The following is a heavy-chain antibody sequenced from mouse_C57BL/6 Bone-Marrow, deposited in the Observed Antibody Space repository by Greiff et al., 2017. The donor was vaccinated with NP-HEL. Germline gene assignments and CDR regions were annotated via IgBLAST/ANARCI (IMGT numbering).Heavy chain of an antibody. CDR3: ARHRQLRRLDY. J-gene: IGHJ2*01. CDR1: GFTFSSYG. CDR2: ISSGGSYT. V-gene: IGHV5-6*02. Sequence: DVKLVESGGDLVKPGGSLKLSCAASGFTFSSYGMSWVRQTPDKRLEWVATISSGGSYTYYPDSVKGRFTISRDNAKNTLYLQMSSLKSEDTAMYYCARHRQLRRLDYWGQGTTLTVSS. D-gene: IGHD3-2*02.